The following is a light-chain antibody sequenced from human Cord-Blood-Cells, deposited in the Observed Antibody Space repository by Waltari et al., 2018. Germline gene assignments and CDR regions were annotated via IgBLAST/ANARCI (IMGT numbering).Light chain of an antibody. V-gene: IGLV2-14*01. CDR2: DVS. J-gene: IGLJ2*01. CDR3: SSYTSSSTLV. Sequence: QSALTLPAAASGSPGRSVATSCPGTGRHVGGYKYVHWYHQHPGKAPKHMIYDVSNRPSGVSKRFSGSKSGNTASLTISGLQAEDEADYYCSSYTSSSTLVFGGGTKLTVL. CDR1: GRHVGGYKY.